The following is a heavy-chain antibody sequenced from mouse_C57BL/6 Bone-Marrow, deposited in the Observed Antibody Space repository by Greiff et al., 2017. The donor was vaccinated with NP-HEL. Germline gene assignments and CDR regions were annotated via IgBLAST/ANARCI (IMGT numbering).Heavy chain of an antibody. V-gene: IGHV1-82*01. J-gene: IGHJ3*01. CDR1: GYAFSSSW. CDR2: IYPGDGDT. D-gene: IGHD4-1*01. Sequence: VQLQQSGPELVKPGASVTISCKASGYAFSSSWMNWVKQRPGKGLEWIGRIYPGDGDTNYNGKFKGKATLTADKSSSTAYMQLSSLTSEDSAVYFCARSWAWFAYWGQGTLVTVSA. CDR3: ARSWAWFAY.